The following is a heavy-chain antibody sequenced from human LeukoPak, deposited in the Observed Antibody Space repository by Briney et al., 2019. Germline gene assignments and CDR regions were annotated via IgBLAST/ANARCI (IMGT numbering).Heavy chain of an antibody. CDR1: GFTVSSNY. CDR3: AKDSDSTMVHFMDV. Sequence: GGSLRLSCAASGFTVSSNYMSWVRQAPGKGLEWVSVIYSGGSTYYADSVKGRFTISRDNSKNTLYLQMNSLRAEDTAVYYCAKDSDSTMVHFMDVWGKGTTVTVSS. J-gene: IGHJ6*03. CDR2: IYSGGST. D-gene: IGHD3-10*01. V-gene: IGHV3-66*01.